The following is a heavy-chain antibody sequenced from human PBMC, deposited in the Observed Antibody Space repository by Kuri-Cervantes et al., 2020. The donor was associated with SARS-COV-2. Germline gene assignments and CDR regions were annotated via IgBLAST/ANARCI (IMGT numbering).Heavy chain of an antibody. V-gene: IGHV4-34*01. CDR3: ARHLAQCSSTSCYTIWGGWFDP. J-gene: IGHJ5*02. Sequence: SETLSLTCAVYGGSLSGNFWSWIRQPPGKGLEWIGEINHSGNTNYNPSLKSRVTISVDTSNNQFSLKLSSVTAADTAVYYCARHLAQCSSTSCYTIWGGWFDPWGQGTLVTVSS. CDR2: INHSGNT. CDR1: GGSLSGNF. D-gene: IGHD2-2*02.